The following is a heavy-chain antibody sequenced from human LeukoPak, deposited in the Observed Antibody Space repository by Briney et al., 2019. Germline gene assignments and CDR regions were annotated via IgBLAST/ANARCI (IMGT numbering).Heavy chain of an antibody. CDR2: IYPGDSDT. Sequence: GESLKISCKGSGYSFTSYWIGWVRQMPGKGLEWMGIIYPGDSDTRYSPSFQGQVTISADKSISTAYLQWSSLKASDTAMYYCARPYSMYYYDSSGYHDAFDIWGQGTMVIVSS. D-gene: IGHD3-22*01. V-gene: IGHV5-51*01. J-gene: IGHJ3*02. CDR1: GYSFTSYW. CDR3: ARPYSMYYYDSSGYHDAFDI.